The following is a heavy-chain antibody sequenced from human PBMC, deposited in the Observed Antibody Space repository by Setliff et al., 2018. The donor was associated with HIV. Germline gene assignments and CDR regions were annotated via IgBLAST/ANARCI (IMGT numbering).Heavy chain of an antibody. CDR2: ISYDGQTT. J-gene: IGHJ4*02. CDR3: ASARIPTGGTSTSFDY. V-gene: IGHV3-30*04. CDR1: GFTFSTFA. D-gene: IGHD1-1*01. Sequence: GGSLRLSCVASGFTFSTFAMYWVRQAPAKGLEWVSAISYDGQTTHYADSVMGRFTVSRDNSKNTLYLQLNGLRPGDTGVYYCASARIPTGGTSTSFDYWGQGTQVTVSS.